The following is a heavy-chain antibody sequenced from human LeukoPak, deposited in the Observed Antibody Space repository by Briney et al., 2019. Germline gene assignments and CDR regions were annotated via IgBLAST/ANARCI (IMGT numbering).Heavy chain of an antibody. CDR3: ARIAAAGRGYYYYYMDV. Sequence: GGSLRLSCAASGFTFSSYAMSWVRQAPGKGLEWVSAISGSGGSTYYADSVKGRFTISRDNSKNTLYLQMNSLRAEDTAVYYCARIAAAGRGYYYYYMDVWGKGTTVTISS. CDR2: ISGSGGST. D-gene: IGHD6-13*01. CDR1: GFTFSSYA. V-gene: IGHV3-23*01. J-gene: IGHJ6*03.